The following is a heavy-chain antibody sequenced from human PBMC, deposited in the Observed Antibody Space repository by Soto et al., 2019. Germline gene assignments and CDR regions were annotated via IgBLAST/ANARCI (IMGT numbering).Heavy chain of an antibody. CDR2: INPSGGST. V-gene: IGHV1-46*01. CDR3: ARGADYGGTYYYYYGMDV. CDR1: GYTFTSYY. Sequence: ASVEVSCKXSGYTFTSYYMHWVRQAPGQGLEWMGIINPSGGSTSYAQKFQGRVTMTRDTSTSTVYMELSSLRSEDTAVYYCARGADYGGTYYYYYGMDVWGQGTTVTVSS. J-gene: IGHJ6*02. D-gene: IGHD4-17*01.